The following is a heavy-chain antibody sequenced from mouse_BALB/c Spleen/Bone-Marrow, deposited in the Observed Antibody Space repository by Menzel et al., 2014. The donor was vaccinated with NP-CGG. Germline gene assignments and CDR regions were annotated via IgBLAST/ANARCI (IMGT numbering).Heavy chain of an antibody. CDR1: GFTFSDYY. J-gene: IGHJ3*01. CDR2: ISNGGGST. D-gene: IGHD2-2*01. Sequence: DVMLVESGGGLVRPGGSLKLSCATSGFTFSDYYMYWVCQTPEKRLEWVAYISNGGGSTYYPDTVKGRFTISRDNAKNTLYLQMSRLKSEDTAMYYCARQGIYYGYDPFAYWGQGTLVTVS. CDR3: ARQGIYYGYDPFAY. V-gene: IGHV5-12*02.